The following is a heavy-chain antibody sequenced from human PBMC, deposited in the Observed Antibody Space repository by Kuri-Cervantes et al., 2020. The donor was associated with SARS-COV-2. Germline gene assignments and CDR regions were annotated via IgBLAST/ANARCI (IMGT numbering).Heavy chain of an antibody. CDR2: ISSSSSYI. D-gene: IGHD1-26*01. V-gene: IGHV3-21*01. CDR3: ARSSGAFNC. Sequence: GVLKISCAASGFTFSSYSMNWVRQAPGKGLEWVSSISSSSSYIYYADSVKGRFTISRDNAKKTLYLQMNSLRAEDTAVYYCARSSGAFNCWGQGTLVTVSS. J-gene: IGHJ4*02. CDR1: GFTFSSYS.